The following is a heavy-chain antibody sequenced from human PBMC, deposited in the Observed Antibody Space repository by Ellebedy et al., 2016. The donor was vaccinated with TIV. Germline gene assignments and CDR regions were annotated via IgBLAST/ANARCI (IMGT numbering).Heavy chain of an antibody. J-gene: IGHJ4*02. CDR3: ARGTYYYDSSGYYTFLDY. Sequence: GGSLRLSCAASGFTFSSYWMHWVRQAPGKGLVWVSRINSDGSSTSYADSVKGRFTISRDNAKNTLYLQMNSLRAEDTAVYYCARGTYYYDSSGYYTFLDYWGQGTLVTVSS. CDR2: INSDGSST. CDR1: GFTFSSYW. D-gene: IGHD3-22*01. V-gene: IGHV3-74*01.